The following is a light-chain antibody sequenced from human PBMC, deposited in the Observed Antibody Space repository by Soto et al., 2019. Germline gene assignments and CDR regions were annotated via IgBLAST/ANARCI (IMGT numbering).Light chain of an antibody. J-gene: IGKJ5*01. CDR3: QQYNNWPFT. V-gene: IGKV3-15*01. CDR2: GAS. CDR1: QRVTDN. Sequence: EIVITQAPGTLYVSLVERVTLSCRASQRVTDNLAWYQHMSGQAPRLLVSGASTRATGVPARFSGSGSDTVFSLSISGLQSEDSAVYFCQQYNNWPFTFGQGTRLE.